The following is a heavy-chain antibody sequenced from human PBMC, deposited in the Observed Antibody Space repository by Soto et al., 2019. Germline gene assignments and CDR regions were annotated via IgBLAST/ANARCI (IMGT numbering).Heavy chain of an antibody. D-gene: IGHD6-6*01. Sequence: EVQLVESGGGLVQPGGSLRLSCAASGFTFSSYWMSWVRQAPGKGLEWVVNIKQDGSEKYYVDSVKGRFTISRDNAKNSLYRQMNSLRAEDTAVDYCARGGGAARPLEYWGQGTLVTVSS. CDR3: ARGGGAARPLEY. J-gene: IGHJ4*02. CDR2: IKQDGSEK. V-gene: IGHV3-7*03. CDR1: GFTFSSYW.